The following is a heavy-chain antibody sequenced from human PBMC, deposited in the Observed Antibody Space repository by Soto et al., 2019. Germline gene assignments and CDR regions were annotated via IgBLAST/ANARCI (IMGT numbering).Heavy chain of an antibody. CDR3: AMAGNYRYFDA. Sequence: QVQLQESGRGLVTPSETLSLTCTVSGGSVSSGTYYWSWIRQPPGKGLEWIGYISSRGSTNYNPSLKSRVTISVDTSKNQFSLKLTSVTAADTAVYYCAMAGNYRYFDAWGQGTLVTVSS. J-gene: IGHJ4*02. CDR1: GGSVSSGTYY. CDR2: ISSRGST. D-gene: IGHD1-7*01. V-gene: IGHV4-61*01.